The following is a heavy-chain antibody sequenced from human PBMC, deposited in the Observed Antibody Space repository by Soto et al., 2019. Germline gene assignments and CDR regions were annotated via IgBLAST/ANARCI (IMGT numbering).Heavy chain of an antibody. CDR1: GGSISSSNW. CDR2: IYHSGST. Sequence: PSEPLSLTCAVSGGSISSSNWWSWVRQPPGKGLEWIGEIYHSGSTNYNPSLKSRVTISVDKSKNQFSLKLSSVTAADTAVYYCARSMVLTLEIPLYYYYGMDVWGQGTTVTVSS. D-gene: IGHD3-10*01. J-gene: IGHJ6*02. CDR3: ARSMVLTLEIPLYYYYGMDV. V-gene: IGHV4-4*02.